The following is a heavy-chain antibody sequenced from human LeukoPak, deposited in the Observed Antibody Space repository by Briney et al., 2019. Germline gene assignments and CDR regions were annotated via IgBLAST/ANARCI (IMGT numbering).Heavy chain of an antibody. Sequence: PSETLSLTCAVYGGSFSGYYWSWIRQPPGKGLEWIGEINHSGSTNYNPSLKSRVTISVDTSKNQFSLKLSSVTAADTAVYYCARGGGLRYFDWSTKRNWFDPWGQGTLVTVSS. CDR1: GGSFSGYY. CDR2: INHSGST. J-gene: IGHJ5*02. D-gene: IGHD3-9*01. V-gene: IGHV4-34*01. CDR3: ARGGGLRYFDWSTKRNWFDP.